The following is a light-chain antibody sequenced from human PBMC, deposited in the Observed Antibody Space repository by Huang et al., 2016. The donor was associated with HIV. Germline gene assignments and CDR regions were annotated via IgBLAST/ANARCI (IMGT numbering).Light chain of an antibody. J-gene: IGKJ2*01. CDR2: KAS. CDR1: QNIDVY. CDR3: QQYGSFPVYT. V-gene: IGKV1-5*03. Sequence: DIQMTQSPSTLSASVGDRVTITCRASQNIDVYLAWYQQKPGKAPKLLIYKASSLESGVPSRFSGSGSGTEFTLIISSLQPDDSATYYCQQYGSFPVYTFGQGTKVEI.